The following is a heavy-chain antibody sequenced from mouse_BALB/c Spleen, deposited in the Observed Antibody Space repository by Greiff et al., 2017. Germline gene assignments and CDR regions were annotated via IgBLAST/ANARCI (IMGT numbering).Heavy chain of an antibody. CDR2: ISYSGST. Sequence: VQLKESGPGLVKPSQSLSLTCTVTGYSITSDYAWNWIRQFPGNKLEWMGYISYSGSTSYNPSLKSRISITRDTSKNQFFLQLNSVTTEDTATYYCARGRDFLFAYWGQGTLVTVSA. CDR3: ARGRDFLFAY. CDR1: GYSITSDYA. J-gene: IGHJ3*01. V-gene: IGHV3-2*02. D-gene: IGHD3-3*01.